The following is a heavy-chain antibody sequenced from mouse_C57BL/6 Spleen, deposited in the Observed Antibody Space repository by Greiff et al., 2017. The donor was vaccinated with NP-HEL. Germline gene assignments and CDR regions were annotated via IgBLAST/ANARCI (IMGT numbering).Heavy chain of an antibody. J-gene: IGHJ4*01. D-gene: IGHD2-1*01. CDR2: ISYSGST. CDR3: ARSAGNSFYAMDY. V-gene: IGHV3-8*01. Sequence: EVKLQESGPGLAKPSQTLSLTCSVTGYSITSDYWNWIRKFPGNKLEYMGYISYSGSTYYNPSLNSRISITRDTSKNQYYLQLNSGTTEDTATYYCARSAGNSFYAMDYWGQGTSVTVSS. CDR1: GYSITSDY.